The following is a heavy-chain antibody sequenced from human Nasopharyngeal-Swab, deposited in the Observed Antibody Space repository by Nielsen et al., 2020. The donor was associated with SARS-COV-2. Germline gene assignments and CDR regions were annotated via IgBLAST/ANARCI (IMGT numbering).Heavy chain of an antibody. CDR3: AKEGGYYDLTTYFDY. CDR2: ISYDGSNK. D-gene: IGHD3-22*01. J-gene: IGHJ4*02. V-gene: IGHV3-30-3*01. CDR1: GFTFSSYA. Sequence: GESLKISYAASGFTFSSYAMHWVRQAPGKGLEWVAVISYDGSNKYYADSVKGRFTISRDNSKNTLYLQMNSLRAEDTAVYYCAKEGGYYDLTTYFDYWGQGTLVTVSS.